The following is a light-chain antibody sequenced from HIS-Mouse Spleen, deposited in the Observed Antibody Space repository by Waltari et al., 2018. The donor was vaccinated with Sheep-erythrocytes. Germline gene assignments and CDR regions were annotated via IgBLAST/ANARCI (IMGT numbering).Light chain of an antibody. V-gene: IGLV2-23*01. CDR2: EGS. CDR3: AAWDDSLSVV. J-gene: IGLJ3*02. CDR1: SSAVGSYNL. Sequence: QSALTQPASVSGSPGQSITISCTGTSSAVGSYNLVSWYQQHPGKAPKLMIYEGSKRPSGVSNRFSGSKSGNTASLTISGLQAEDEADYYCAAWDDSLSVVFGGGTKLTVL.